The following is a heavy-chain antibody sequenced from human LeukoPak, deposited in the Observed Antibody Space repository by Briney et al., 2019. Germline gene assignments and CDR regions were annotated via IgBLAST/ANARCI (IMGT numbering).Heavy chain of an antibody. D-gene: IGHD6-19*01. CDR1: GGSINSGSYY. V-gene: IGHV4-61*02. J-gene: IGHJ1*01. CDR3: ARERSVAAGYFQR. CDR2: IYTSGST. Sequence: MPSETLSLTCTVSGGSINSGSYYWTWIRQPAGKGLEWIGRIYTSGSTNYNPSLRGRVTISADTSTNQFSLRLSSVTAADTAVYYCARERSVAAGYFQRWGQGTLVTVSS.